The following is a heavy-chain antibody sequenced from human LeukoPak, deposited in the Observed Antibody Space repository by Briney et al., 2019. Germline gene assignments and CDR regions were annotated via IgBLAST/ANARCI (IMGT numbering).Heavy chain of an antibody. D-gene: IGHD2-21*02. Sequence: GGSLRLSCAASGFTFSSYAMSWVRQAPGKGLEWVSAISGSGDSTYYADSVKGRFTISRVNSRNTLYLQMNRLRVEDTAVYYCAKGSRGSCRGAYCYSFDNWGQGAVVTVSS. J-gene: IGHJ4*02. CDR1: GFTFSSYA. CDR2: ISGSGDST. V-gene: IGHV3-23*01. CDR3: AKGSRGSCRGAYCYSFDN.